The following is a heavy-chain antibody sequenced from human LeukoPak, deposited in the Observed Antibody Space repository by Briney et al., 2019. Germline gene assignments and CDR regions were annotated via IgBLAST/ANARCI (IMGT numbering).Heavy chain of an antibody. D-gene: IGHD3-22*01. CDR3: ARGPDSSGYGYYYGMVV. Sequence: GGSLRLSCAASGFTFSSYSMNWVRQAPGKGLEWVSYISSSSGTIYYADSVKGRFTISRDNAKNSLYLQMNSLRDEDTAVYYCARGPDSSGYGYYYGMVVWGQGTTVTVSS. CDR2: ISSSSGTI. V-gene: IGHV3-48*02. CDR1: GFTFSSYS. J-gene: IGHJ6*02.